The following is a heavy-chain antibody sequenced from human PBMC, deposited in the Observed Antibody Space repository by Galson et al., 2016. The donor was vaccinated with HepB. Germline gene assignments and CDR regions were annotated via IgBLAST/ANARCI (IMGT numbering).Heavy chain of an antibody. CDR2: IKQDGSKK. D-gene: IGHD3-3*01. CDR3: TRDRNDFRGSTYYDVFDM. CDR1: GFTFNSYW. V-gene: IGHV3-7*03. J-gene: IGHJ3*02. Sequence: SLRLSCADSGFTFNSYWMSWVRQAPGKGLEWVANIKQDGSKKNYVESVMGRFSISRDSAKNSLYLQMNSLRVEDTAVYYCTRDRNDFRGSTYYDVFDMWGQGTTVIVSS.